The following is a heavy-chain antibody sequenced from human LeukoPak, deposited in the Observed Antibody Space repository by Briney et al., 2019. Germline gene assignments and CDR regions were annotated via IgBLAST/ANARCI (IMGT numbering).Heavy chain of an antibody. V-gene: IGHV4-34*01. CDR1: GGPFRGFF. CDR3: ARGIFYGGRNQYIWFDL. J-gene: IGHJ5*02. D-gene: IGHD4-23*01. Sequence: SETLSLTCAVYGGPFRGFFWSWIRQAPGKGLEWIGEISHSGSSNYNPPLKSRITTSVDTSKSQFSLRLTSVTAADTAAYYCARGIFYGGRNQYIWFDLWGQGTLVTVSS. CDR2: ISHSGSS.